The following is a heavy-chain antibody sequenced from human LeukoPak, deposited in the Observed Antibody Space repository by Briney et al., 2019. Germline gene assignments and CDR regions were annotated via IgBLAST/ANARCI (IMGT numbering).Heavy chain of an antibody. V-gene: IGHV3-30*02. CDR1: GFTFSSYG. Sequence: PGGSLRLSCAASGFTFSSYGMHWVRQAPGKGLEWVAFIRYDGSNKYYAGSVKGRFTISRDNSKNTLYLQMNSLRAEDTAVYYCAKEPTGGYYYCVNGLIDYWGQGTLVTVSS. CDR3: AKEPTGGYYYCVNGLIDY. D-gene: IGHD3-22*01. CDR2: IRYDGSNK. J-gene: IGHJ4*02.